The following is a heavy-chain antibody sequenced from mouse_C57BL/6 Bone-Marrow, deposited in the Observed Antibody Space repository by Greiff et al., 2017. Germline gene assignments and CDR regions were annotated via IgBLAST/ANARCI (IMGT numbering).Heavy chain of an antibody. Sequence: QVQLKQPGAELVRPGTSVKLSCKASGYTFTSYWMHWVKQRPGQSLEWIGVIDPSDSYTNYNQKFKGKATLTVDTSSSTAYMQLSSLTSEDSAVYYCARGLLAWFAYWGQGTLVTVSA. J-gene: IGHJ3*01. CDR3: ARGLLAWFAY. D-gene: IGHD2-3*01. V-gene: IGHV1-59*01. CDR1: GYTFTSYW. CDR2: IDPSDSYT.